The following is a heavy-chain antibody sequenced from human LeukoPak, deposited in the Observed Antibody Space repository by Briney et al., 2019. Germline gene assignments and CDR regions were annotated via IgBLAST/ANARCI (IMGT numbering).Heavy chain of an antibody. J-gene: IGHJ4*02. CDR3: ASRRDSRSLQHFDY. CDR2: ISNCGSSI. CDR1: GFTFSSFD. D-gene: IGHD1-26*01. Sequence: GGSLRPTCAACGFTFSSFDMNWVRQAPGKEGAWLSYISNCGSSIYYAGTVKGRFTISRDSAKHSLYLQMNSLTAEHTAVYYCASRRDSRSLQHFDYWGQGALVTVSS. V-gene: IGHV3-48*03.